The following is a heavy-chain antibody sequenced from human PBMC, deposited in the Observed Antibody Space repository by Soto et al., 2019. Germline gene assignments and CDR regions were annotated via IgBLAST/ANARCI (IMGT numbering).Heavy chain of an antibody. V-gene: IGHV4-61*01. D-gene: IGHD6-6*01. J-gene: IGHJ6*02. Sequence: QVQLQESGPGLVKPSETLSLTCTVSGGSVSSGSYYWSWIRQPPGKGLEWIGYIYYSGSTNYNPSRKSRVTISVDTSKNQFSLKLSSVTAADTAVYYCARISSSYYYYGMDVWGQGTTVTVSS. CDR2: IYYSGST. CDR1: GGSVSSGSYY. CDR3: ARISSSYYYYGMDV.